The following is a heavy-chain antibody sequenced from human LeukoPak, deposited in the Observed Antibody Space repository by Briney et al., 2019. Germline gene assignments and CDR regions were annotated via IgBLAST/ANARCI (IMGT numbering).Heavy chain of an antibody. CDR2: ISYDGSNK. CDR3: AKDSLASFDY. J-gene: IGHJ4*02. CDR1: GFTFSSYA. V-gene: IGHV3-30-3*01. D-gene: IGHD3-16*01. Sequence: GGSLRLSCAASGFTFSSYAMHWVRQAPGKGLEWVAVISYDGSNKYYADSVKGRFTISRDNSKNTLYLQMNSLRAADTAVYYCAKDSLASFDYWGQGTLVTVSS.